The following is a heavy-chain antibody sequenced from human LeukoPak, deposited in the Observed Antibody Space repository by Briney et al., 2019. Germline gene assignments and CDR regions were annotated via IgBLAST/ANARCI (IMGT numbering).Heavy chain of an antibody. CDR2: INHSGSS. V-gene: IGHV4-34*01. Sequence: SETLSLTCAVYGGSFSDYYWSWIRQPPGKGLEWIGEINHSGSSNYNSSLKSRVTISGDTSKNQFSLNLRSVTAADTAVYYCARAEYDSSGYIDYWGQGTLVTVSS. D-gene: IGHD3-22*01. CDR1: GGSFSDYY. J-gene: IGHJ4*02. CDR3: ARAEYDSSGYIDY.